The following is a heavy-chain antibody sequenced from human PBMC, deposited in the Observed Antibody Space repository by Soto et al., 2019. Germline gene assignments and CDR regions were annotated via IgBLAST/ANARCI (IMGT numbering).Heavy chain of an antibody. D-gene: IGHD3-10*01. CDR3: AKTTMVRGRSPDY. J-gene: IGHJ4*02. CDR1: GFTFSSYG. CDR2: ISYDGSNK. V-gene: IGHV3-30*18. Sequence: QVQLVESGGGVVQPGRSLRLSCAASGFTFSSYGMHWVRQAPGKGLEWVAVISYDGSNKYYADSVKGRFTISRDNSKNTLYLQMNSPGAEDTAVYYCAKTTMVRGRSPDYWGQGTLVTVSS.